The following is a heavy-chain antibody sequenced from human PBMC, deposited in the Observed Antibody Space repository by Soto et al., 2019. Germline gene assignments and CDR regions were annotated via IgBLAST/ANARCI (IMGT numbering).Heavy chain of an antibody. V-gene: IGHV1-18*01. D-gene: IGHD6-13*01. CDR1: GYTFTSYG. CDR3: ARDGPYRSSQPPNWFDP. Sequence: ASVKVSCKASGYTFTSYGISWVRQAPGQGLEWMGWISAYNGNTNYAQKLQGRVTMTTDTSTSTAYMELRSLRSDDTAVYYCARDGPYRSSQPPNWFDPWGQGTLVTVSS. J-gene: IGHJ5*02. CDR2: ISAYNGNT.